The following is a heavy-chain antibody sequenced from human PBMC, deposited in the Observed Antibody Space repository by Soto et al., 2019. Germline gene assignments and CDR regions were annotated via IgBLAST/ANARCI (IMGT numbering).Heavy chain of an antibody. J-gene: IGHJ4*02. Sequence: SETLSLTCAVYGGSFSGYYWSWIRQPPGKGLEWIGEINHSGSTNYNPSLKSRVTISVDTSKNQFSLKLSSVTAADTAVYYCARGRGCSGGSCYSHYLDYWGQGTLVTVSS. V-gene: IGHV4-34*01. CDR2: INHSGST. D-gene: IGHD2-15*01. CDR3: ARGRGCSGGSCYSHYLDY. CDR1: GGSFSGYY.